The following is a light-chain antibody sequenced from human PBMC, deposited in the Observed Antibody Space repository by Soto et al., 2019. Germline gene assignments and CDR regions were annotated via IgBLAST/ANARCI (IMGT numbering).Light chain of an antibody. Sequence: SYELTQPPSVSVAPGKTARITCAGYNIGSKSVHWYKQRPGQVPVLVIYYDRDRPSGIPERLSGSNSGSTATLTISRVEAGDEADYFCQVWDDSSDHMVFGGGTKLTVL. CDR3: QVWDDSSDHMV. CDR1: NIGSKS. CDR2: YDR. V-gene: IGLV3-21*04. J-gene: IGLJ2*01.